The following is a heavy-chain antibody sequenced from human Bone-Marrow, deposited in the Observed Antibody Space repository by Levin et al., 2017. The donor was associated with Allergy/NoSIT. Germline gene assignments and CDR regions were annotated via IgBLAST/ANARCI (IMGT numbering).Heavy chain of an antibody. J-gene: IGHJ4*02. CDR2: ISSSSSTI. D-gene: IGHD6-19*01. CDR3: ARDPGPSIAVAGTGVYFDY. Sequence: SCAASGFTFSSYSMNWVRQAPGKGLEWVSYISSSSSTIYYADSVKGRFTISRDNAKNSLYLQMNSLRAEDTAVYYCARDPGPSIAVAGTGVYFDYWGQGTLVTVSS. CDR1: GFTFSSYS. V-gene: IGHV3-48*01.